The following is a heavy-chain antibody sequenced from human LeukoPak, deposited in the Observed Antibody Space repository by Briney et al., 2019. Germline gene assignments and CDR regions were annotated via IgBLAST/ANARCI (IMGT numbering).Heavy chain of an antibody. CDR1: GGSISSSNW. Sequence: SETLSLTCAVSGGSISSSNWWSWVRQPPGKGLEWIGEIYHSGSTNYNPSLKSRVTISVDKSKNQFSLKLSSVTAADTAVYYCARVTSYSGSYNYYYMDVWGKGTTVTVSS. V-gene: IGHV4-4*02. CDR3: ARVTSYSGSYNYYYMDV. CDR2: IYHSGST. J-gene: IGHJ6*03. D-gene: IGHD1-26*01.